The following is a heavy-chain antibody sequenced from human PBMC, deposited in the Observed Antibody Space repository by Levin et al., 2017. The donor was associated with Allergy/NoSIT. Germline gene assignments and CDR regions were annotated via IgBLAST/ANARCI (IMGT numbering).Heavy chain of an antibody. CDR1: GFPISRYG. CDR2: VGYDGTNK. D-gene: IGHD3-10*01. CDR3: ARGISGSRSYYTGYFDY. V-gene: IGHV3-33*01. Sequence: LSLPCAASGFPISRYGMHWVRQAPGKGLEWVSIVGYDGTNKDYIGSVRGRFTVSRDNSQNTLYLQMTTLRAEDTAVYYCARGISGSRSYYTGYFDYWGQGTLVTVSS. J-gene: IGHJ4*02.